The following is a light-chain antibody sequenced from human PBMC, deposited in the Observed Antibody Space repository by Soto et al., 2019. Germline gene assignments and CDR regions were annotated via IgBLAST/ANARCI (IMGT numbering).Light chain of an antibody. CDR3: SSYTSSNTVI. CDR1: SGDVGGYNY. Sequence: QSALTQPASVSGSPGQSITISCTGTSGDVGGYNYISWYQQHPGKAPKFIIYDVRNRPSGVSNRFSGSRSGNTASLTISGLQAEDEADYYCSSYTSSNTVIFGGGTKVTVL. CDR2: DVR. V-gene: IGLV2-14*03. J-gene: IGLJ2*01.